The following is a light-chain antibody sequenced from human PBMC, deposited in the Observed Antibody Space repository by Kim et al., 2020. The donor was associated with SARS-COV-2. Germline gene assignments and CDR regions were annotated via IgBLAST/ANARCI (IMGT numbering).Light chain of an antibody. J-gene: IGLJ1*01. Sequence: QSALTQPASVSGSPGQSITISCTGTSSDVGGYKYVSWYQQRPGQAPKLIIYDVSSRPSGVSNRFSGSKSGNTASPIISGLQVEDEADYYCTSYTPNNTPFVFGTGTKVTVL. CDR2: DVS. V-gene: IGLV2-14*03. CDR3: TSYTPNNTPFV. CDR1: SSDVGGYKY.